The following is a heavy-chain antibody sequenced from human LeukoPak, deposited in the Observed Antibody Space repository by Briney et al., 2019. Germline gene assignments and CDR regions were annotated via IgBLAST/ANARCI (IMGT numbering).Heavy chain of an antibody. CDR1: GGSISGYY. V-gene: IGHV4-59*01. CDR3: ARAGNNWSFDY. J-gene: IGHJ4*02. Sequence: KPSETLSLTCPVSGGSISGYYWSWIRQPPGEGLEYIGYIYYSGSTNYNPSLKSRVTISVDTSKNQFSLKVSSVTAADTAVYYCARAGNNWSFDYWGQGTLVTVSS. CDR2: IYYSGST. D-gene: IGHD1-1*01.